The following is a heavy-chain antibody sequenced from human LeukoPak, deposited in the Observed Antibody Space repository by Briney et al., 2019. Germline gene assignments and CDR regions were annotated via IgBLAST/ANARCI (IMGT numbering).Heavy chain of an antibody. D-gene: IGHD4-4*01. CDR3: ASTNDYSNYGY. J-gene: IGHJ4*02. CDR1: GGSFSGYY. CDR2: INHSGST. V-gene: IGHV4-34*01. Sequence: SETLSLTCAVYGGSFSGYYWSWIRQPPGKGLEWIGEINHSGSTNYNPSLKSRVTISVDTSKNQFSLKLSSVTAADTAVYYCASTNDYSNYGYWGQGTLVTVSS.